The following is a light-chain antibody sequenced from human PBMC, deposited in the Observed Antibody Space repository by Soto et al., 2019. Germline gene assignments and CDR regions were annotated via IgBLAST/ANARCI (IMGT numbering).Light chain of an antibody. CDR1: QSISSW. CDR3: QQYTSFWT. CDR2: KAS. Sequence: DIQMTQSPSTLSASVGDRVTITCRASQSISSWLAWYQQKPGKAPKLLIYKASSLDSGVPSRFSGSGSGSEFTLTISRLQPDDFATYDCQQYTSFWTFGQGTKVEIK. V-gene: IGKV1-5*03. J-gene: IGKJ1*01.